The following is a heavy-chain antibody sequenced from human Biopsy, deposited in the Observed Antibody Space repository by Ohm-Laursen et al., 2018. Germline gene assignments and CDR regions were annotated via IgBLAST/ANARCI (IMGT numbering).Heavy chain of an antibody. CDR3: TRAGGGKIYGL. CDR2: FHYSGNT. D-gene: IGHD3-16*01. V-gene: IGHV4-31*03. J-gene: IGHJ4*02. CDR1: GVSINTGGYY. Sequence: SETLSLTCTVSGVSINTGGYYWTWIRQHPGSGLERDGYFHYSGNTLSNPPLKSRLTISVDTSRNQFSLKLTAVTAADPALYYCTRAGGGKIYGLWGQGTLVTVSS.